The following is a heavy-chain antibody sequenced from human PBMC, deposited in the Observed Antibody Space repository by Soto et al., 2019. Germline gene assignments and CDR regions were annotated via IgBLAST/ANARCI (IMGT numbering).Heavy chain of an antibody. CDR1: GFTFSSYA. CDR2: ISGSGFST. D-gene: IGHD2-2*01. Sequence: GGSLRLSCAASGFTFSSYAMSWVRQAPGKGLEWASAISGSGFSTYSADSVEGRFTISRDNSKNTVYLQMNSLRVEDTALYFCAKDVNEIPPATIDFWGQGTLVTVSS. J-gene: IGHJ4*02. CDR3: AKDVNEIPPATIDF. V-gene: IGHV3-23*01.